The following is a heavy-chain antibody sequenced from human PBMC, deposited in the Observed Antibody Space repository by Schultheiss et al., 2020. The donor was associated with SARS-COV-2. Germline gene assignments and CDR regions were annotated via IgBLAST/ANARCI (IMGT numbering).Heavy chain of an antibody. Sequence: ASVKVSCKASGYTFTSYDINWVRQATGQGLEWMGWMNPNSGNTGYAQKFQGRVTMTRNTSISTAYMELSSLRSEDTAVYYCAKGSWDIVVVPAAIPYYYYYMDVWGKGTTVTVSS. D-gene: IGHD2-2*02. J-gene: IGHJ6*03. V-gene: IGHV1-8*01. CDR2: MNPNSGNT. CDR1: GYTFTSYD. CDR3: AKGSWDIVVVPAAIPYYYYYMDV.